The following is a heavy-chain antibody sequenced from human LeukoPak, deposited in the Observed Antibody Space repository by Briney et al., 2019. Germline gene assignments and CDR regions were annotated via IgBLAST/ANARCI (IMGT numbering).Heavy chain of an antibody. D-gene: IGHD3-22*01. Sequence: ASVKVSCKASVPTFTSYAINWVRQAPGQGLEWMGGFIPIFGSPTYAQKFQGRVSFTTDESTDTAYMELSNLGSDDTAVFYCAGFFYDSSGAAFDIWGQGTMVTASS. CDR2: FIPIFGSP. J-gene: IGHJ3*02. CDR3: AGFFYDSSGAAFDI. V-gene: IGHV1-69*05. CDR1: VPTFTSYA.